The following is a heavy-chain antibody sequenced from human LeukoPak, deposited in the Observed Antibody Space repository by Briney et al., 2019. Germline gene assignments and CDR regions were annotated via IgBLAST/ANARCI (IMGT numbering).Heavy chain of an antibody. V-gene: IGHV1-8*01. Sequence: GASVKVSCKASGYTFTSYDINWLRQATGQGLEWMGWMNPNSGNTGYAQKFQGRVTMTRNTSISTAYMELSSLRSEDTAVYYCARVTAIYCSGGSCYLRYWGQGTLVTVSS. J-gene: IGHJ4*02. D-gene: IGHD2-15*01. CDR2: MNPNSGNT. CDR1: GYTFTSYD. CDR3: ARVTAIYCSGGSCYLRY.